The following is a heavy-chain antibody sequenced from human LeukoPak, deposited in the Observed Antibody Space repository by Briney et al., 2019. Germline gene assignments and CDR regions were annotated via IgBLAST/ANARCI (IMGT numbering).Heavy chain of an antibody. CDR1: GFTFSSYW. Sequence: GRSLRLSCAASGFTFSSYWMHWVRQAPGKGLVWDSRINTDGSSTSYADSVKGRFTISRDNAKNTLYLQMNSLRAEDTAVYYCARVGVAVAFDYWGQGTLVTVSS. V-gene: IGHV3-74*01. CDR2: INTDGSST. J-gene: IGHJ4*02. CDR3: ARVGVAVAFDY.